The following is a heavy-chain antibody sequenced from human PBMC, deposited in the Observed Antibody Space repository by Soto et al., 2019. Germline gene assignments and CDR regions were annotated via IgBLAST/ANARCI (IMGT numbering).Heavy chain of an antibody. CDR1: GFTVSSNY. D-gene: IGHD6-19*01. J-gene: IGHJ4*02. V-gene: IGHV3-53*01. Sequence: GSLRLSCAASGFTVSSNYMSWVRQAPGKGLEWVSVIYSGGSTYYADSVKGRFTISRDNSKNTLYLQMNSLRAEDTAVYYCARVRGHGSGWPIFDYWGQGTLVTVSS. CDR3: ARVRGHGSGWPIFDY. CDR2: IYSGGST.